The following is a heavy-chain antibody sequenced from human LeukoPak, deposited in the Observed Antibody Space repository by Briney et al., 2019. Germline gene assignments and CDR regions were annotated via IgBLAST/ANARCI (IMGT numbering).Heavy chain of an antibody. CDR1: GYTFTAYY. CDR3: ARDGMTTVTRYGMDV. J-gene: IGHJ6*02. D-gene: IGHD4-17*01. Sequence: ASVKVSCKASGYTFTAYYIHWVRQAPGQGLEWMGWINPNSGGTNYAQNFQGRVTLTRDTSISTAYMELSRLRSDDTAVYYCARDGMTTVTRYGMDVWGQGTTDTVSS. V-gene: IGHV1-2*02. CDR2: INPNSGGT.